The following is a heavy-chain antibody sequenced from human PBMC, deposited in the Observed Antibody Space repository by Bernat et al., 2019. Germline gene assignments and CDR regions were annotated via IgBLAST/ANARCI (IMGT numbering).Heavy chain of an antibody. CDR2: FSSSGSTI. CDR3: SRRTYYYGSGSPHFDY. D-gene: IGHD3-10*01. J-gene: IGHJ4*02. CDR1: GFIFSSYE. V-gene: IGHV3-48*03. Sequence: EVQLVESGGGLVQPGGSLRLSCAASGFIFSSYEMNWVRQAPGKGLEWVSYFSSSGSTIYYADSVKGRFTISRDNAKNSLYLQMNSLRAEDTAVYYCSRRTYYYGSGSPHFDYWGQGTLVTVSS.